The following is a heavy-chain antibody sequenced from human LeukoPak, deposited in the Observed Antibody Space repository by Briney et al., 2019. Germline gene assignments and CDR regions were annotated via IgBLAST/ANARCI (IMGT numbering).Heavy chain of an antibody. Sequence: SETLSLTCTVSGGSISSYYWSWIRQPPGKGLEWIGYIYYSGSTYYNPSLKSRVTISVDTSKNQFSLKLSSVTAADTAVYYCAREYYDSSGSQDWYFDLWGRGTLVTVSS. J-gene: IGHJ2*01. CDR1: GGSISSYY. V-gene: IGHV4-59*01. D-gene: IGHD3-22*01. CDR2: IYYSGST. CDR3: AREYYDSSGSQDWYFDL.